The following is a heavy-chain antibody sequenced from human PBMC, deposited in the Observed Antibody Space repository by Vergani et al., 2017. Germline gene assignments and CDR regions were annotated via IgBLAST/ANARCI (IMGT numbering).Heavy chain of an antibody. J-gene: IGHJ4*02. CDR1: GGSISSGTYY. D-gene: IGHD3-3*01. Sequence: QVQLQESGPGLVKPSQTLSLTCTVSGGSISSGTYYWSWVRQHPGKGLEWVGYISYSGSTYYNPSLKSRVSISLDRSKNQFSLKLSSVPAADTAVYYCAAHRLKFGVVRSGIDYWGQGTLVTVSS. CDR2: ISYSGST. V-gene: IGHV4-31*03. CDR3: AAHRLKFGVVRSGIDY.